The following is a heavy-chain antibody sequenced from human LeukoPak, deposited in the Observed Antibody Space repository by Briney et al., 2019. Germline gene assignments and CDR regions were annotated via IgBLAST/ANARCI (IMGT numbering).Heavy chain of an antibody. Sequence: GGSLRLSCAAFGFTFSSYGMHWVRQAPGKGLEWVAFIRNDGSNKYYSDSVKGRFIISRDNSKNTLYLQMNSLRPEDTAVYYCAKARSGGTYQFDYWGQGTLVTVSS. CDR3: AKARSGGTYQFDY. V-gene: IGHV3-30*02. CDR2: IRNDGSNK. J-gene: IGHJ4*02. D-gene: IGHD3-16*02. CDR1: GFTFSSYG.